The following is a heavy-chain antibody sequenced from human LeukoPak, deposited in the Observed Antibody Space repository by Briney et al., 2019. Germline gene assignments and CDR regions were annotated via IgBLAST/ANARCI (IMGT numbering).Heavy chain of an antibody. CDR3: AKDSGSVKRGDYMAY. D-gene: IGHD4-17*01. CDR2: ISYDGSNK. V-gene: IGHV3-30*18. CDR1: GFTFSSYG. J-gene: IGHJ4*02. Sequence: GGSLRLSCAASGFTFSSYGMHWVRQAPGKGLEWVAVISYDGSNKYHADSVKGRFTISRDNSKNTLYLQMNSLRAEDTAVYYCAKDSGSVKRGDYMAYWGQGTLVTVSS.